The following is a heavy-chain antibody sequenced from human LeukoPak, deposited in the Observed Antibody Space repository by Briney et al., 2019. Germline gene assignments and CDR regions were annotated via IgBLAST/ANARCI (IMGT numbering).Heavy chain of an antibody. J-gene: IGHJ6*03. CDR3: AKHYGSGVYYYMDV. D-gene: IGHD3-10*01. Sequence: GGSLRLSCAASGFTLSNAWMNWVRQAPGKGLEWVSAISGSGGSTYYADSVKGRFTISRDNSKNTLYLQMNSLRAEDTAVYYCAKHYGSGVYYYMDVWGKGTTVTVSS. V-gene: IGHV3-23*01. CDR1: GFTLSNAW. CDR2: ISGSGGST.